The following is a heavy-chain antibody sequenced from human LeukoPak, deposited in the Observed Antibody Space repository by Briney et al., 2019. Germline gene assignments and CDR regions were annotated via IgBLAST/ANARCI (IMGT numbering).Heavy chain of an antibody. CDR2: ISAYNGNT. V-gene: IGHV1-18*01. CDR3: ARDLTKNTIFGLKVAVDV. CDR1: GYTFTSYG. Sequence: ASVKVSCKASGYTFTSYGISWVRQAPGQGLEWMGWISAYNGNTNYAQKLQGRVIMTTDTSTSTAYMELRSLRSDDTAVYYCARDLTKNTIFGLKVAVDVWGQGTTVTVSS. J-gene: IGHJ6*02. D-gene: IGHD3-3*01.